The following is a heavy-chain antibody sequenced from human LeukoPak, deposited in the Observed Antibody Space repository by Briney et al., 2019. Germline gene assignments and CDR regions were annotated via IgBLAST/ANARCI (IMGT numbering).Heavy chain of an antibody. V-gene: IGHV4-59*01. CDR3: AREEEDTAMVKGAFDI. CDR1: GGSISSYY. Sequence: SETLSLTCTVSGGSISSYYWSWIRQPPGKGLEWIGYIYYSGSTNYNPSLKSRVTISVDTSKNQFSLKLSSVTAADTAVYYCAREEEDTAMVKGAFDIWGQGTMVTVSS. CDR2: IYYSGST. D-gene: IGHD5-18*01. J-gene: IGHJ3*02.